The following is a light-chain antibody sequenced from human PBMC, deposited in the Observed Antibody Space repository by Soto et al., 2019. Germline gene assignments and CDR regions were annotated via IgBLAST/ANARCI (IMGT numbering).Light chain of an antibody. J-gene: IGKJ1*01. CDR2: KAS. CDR1: QSIGTW. Sequence: DIQMTQSPSTLSASVGDRVTITCRASQSIGTWLAWYQQKPGKAPNLLIYKASCLQSGVPSRFSGSGSGTEFTLTINSLQPDDFATYYCQQYHRYSWTFGQGTKVDIK. CDR3: QQYHRYSWT. V-gene: IGKV1-5*03.